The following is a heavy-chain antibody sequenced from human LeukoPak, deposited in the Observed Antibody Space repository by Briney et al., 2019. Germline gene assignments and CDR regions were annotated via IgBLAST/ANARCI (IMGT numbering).Heavy chain of an antibody. CDR3: AKGLPRGYSYGLTY. CDR1: GXXXDXYA. D-gene: IGHD5-18*01. J-gene: IGHJ4*02. Sequence: PGRSLXXSXXASGXXXDXYAXXWVRQAPGKGLEWVSGISWNSGSIGYADSVKGRFTISRDNAKNSLYLQMNSLRAEDTALYYCAKGLPRGYSYGLTYWGQGTLVTVSS. V-gene: IGHV3-9*01. CDR2: ISWNSGSI.